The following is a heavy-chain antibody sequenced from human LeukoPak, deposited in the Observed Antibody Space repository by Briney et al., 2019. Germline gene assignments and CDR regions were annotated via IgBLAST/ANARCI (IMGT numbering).Heavy chain of an antibody. V-gene: IGHV3-21*01. CDR2: ISSSSSYI. D-gene: IGHD1-26*01. J-gene: IGHJ6*02. CDR3: ARVSGATSYYYYYGMDV. Sequence: GGSLRLSCAASGFTFSSYSMNWVRQAPGRGLEWVSSISSSSSYIYYADSVKGRFTISRDDAKNSLYLQMNSLGAEDTAVYYCARVSGATSYYYYYGMDVWGQGTTVTVSS. CDR1: GFTFSSYS.